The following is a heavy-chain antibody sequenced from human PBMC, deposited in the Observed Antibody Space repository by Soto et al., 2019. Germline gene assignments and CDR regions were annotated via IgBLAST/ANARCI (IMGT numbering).Heavy chain of an antibody. Sequence: GGSLRLSCAASGFTFSSYEMNWVRQAPGKGLEWVSYISSSGSTIYYADSVKGRFTISRDNAKNSLYLQMNSLRAEDTAVYYCARDLNPYDSSGYYQGNWYFDLWGRGTLVTVSS. CDR2: ISSSGSTI. CDR3: ARDLNPYDSSGYYQGNWYFDL. CDR1: GFTFSSYE. D-gene: IGHD3-22*01. V-gene: IGHV3-48*03. J-gene: IGHJ2*01.